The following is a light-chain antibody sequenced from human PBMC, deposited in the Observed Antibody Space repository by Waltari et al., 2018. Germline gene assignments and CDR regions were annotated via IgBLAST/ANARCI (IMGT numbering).Light chain of an antibody. Sequence: DIVFTHSPATLSLSPGKRATLSCRAIQSVSSSYLAWYQQKPGQAPRLLIYGASSRATGIPDRFSGSGSGTDFTLTISRLEPEDFAVYYCQQYGSSPPITFGQGTRLEIK. CDR1: QSVSSSY. CDR2: GAS. CDR3: QQYGSSPPIT. V-gene: IGKV3-20*01. J-gene: IGKJ5*01.